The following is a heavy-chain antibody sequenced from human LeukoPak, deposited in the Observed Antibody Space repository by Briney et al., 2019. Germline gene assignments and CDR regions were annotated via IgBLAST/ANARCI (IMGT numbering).Heavy chain of an antibody. V-gene: IGHV3-21*01. CDR2: ISSSSSYI. CDR1: GFTFSSYS. Sequence: GGSLRLSCAASGFTFSSYSMNWIRQAPGKGLEWVSSISSSSSYIYYADSVKGRVTISRDNAKNSLYLQMNSLRAEDTAVYYCARARAAAGTPFDYWGQGTLVTVSS. J-gene: IGHJ4*02. CDR3: ARARAAAGTPFDY. D-gene: IGHD6-13*01.